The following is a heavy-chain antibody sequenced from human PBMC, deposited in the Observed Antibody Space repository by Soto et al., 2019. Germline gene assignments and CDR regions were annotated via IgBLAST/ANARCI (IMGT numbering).Heavy chain of an antibody. CDR3: AREGGEWLQYLDY. CDR2: IWYDGSNK. CDR1: GFTSSSYG. D-gene: IGHD5-12*01. V-gene: IGHV3-33*01. J-gene: IGHJ4*02. Sequence: LRLSCAASGFTSSSYGMHWVRQAPGKGLEWVAVIWYDGSNKYYADSVKGRFTISRDNSKNTLYLQMNSLRAEDTAVYYCAREGGEWLQYLDYWGQGTLVTGSS.